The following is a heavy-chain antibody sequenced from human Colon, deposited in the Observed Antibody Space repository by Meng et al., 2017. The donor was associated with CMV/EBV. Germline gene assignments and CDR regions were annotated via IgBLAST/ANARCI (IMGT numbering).Heavy chain of an antibody. Sequence: ASVKVSCKASGYTFTSYYMHWVRQAPGQGLEWMGIINPSGGSTSYAQKFQGRVTMTRDTSTSTVYMELSSLRSEDTAVYYCAKDPHDFWSGYFLDSWGQGTLVTVSS. CDR3: AKDPHDFWSGYFLDS. J-gene: IGHJ4*02. D-gene: IGHD3-3*01. V-gene: IGHV1-46*01. CDR1: GYTFTSYY. CDR2: INPSGGST.